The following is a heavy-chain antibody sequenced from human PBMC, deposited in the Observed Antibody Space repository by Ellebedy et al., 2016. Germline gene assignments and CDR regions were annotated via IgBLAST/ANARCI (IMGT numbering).Heavy chain of an antibody. CDR3: ARDGWYCTSTSCSTTGWFDP. Sequence: ASVKVSXXASGYTFTAYYMHWVRQALGQGLEWMGWINPYSGGTNYAQKFQGRVTMTRDTSISTAYMELSSLRSDDTAVYYCARDGWYCTSTSCSTTGWFDPWGQGTLVTVSS. CDR1: GYTFTAYY. CDR2: INPYSGGT. J-gene: IGHJ5*02. D-gene: IGHD2-2*02. V-gene: IGHV1-2*02.